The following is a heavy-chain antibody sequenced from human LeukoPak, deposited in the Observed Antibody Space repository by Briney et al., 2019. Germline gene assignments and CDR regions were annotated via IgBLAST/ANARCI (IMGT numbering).Heavy chain of an antibody. Sequence: SETLSLTCTVSGGSISSSSYYWGWIRQPPGKGLEWIGSINYSGSTYYNPSLKSRVTISVDTSKNQFSLKLSSVTAADTAVYYCARGRSTGDAFDIWGQGTMVTVSS. CDR2: INYSGST. J-gene: IGHJ3*02. CDR1: GGSISSSSYY. CDR3: ARGRSTGDAFDI. D-gene: IGHD3-9*01. V-gene: IGHV4-39*07.